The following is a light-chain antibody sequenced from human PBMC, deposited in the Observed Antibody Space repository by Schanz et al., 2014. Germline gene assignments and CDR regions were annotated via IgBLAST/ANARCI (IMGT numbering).Light chain of an antibody. CDR1: QSVSSY. V-gene: IGKV3-11*01. CDR2: DAS. J-gene: IGKJ2*01. Sequence: EIVLTQSPATLSLSPGERATLSCRASQSVSSYLAWYQQKPGQAPRLLIYDASNRATGIPARFSGSASGTEFTLTISRLEPEDFAVYYCQQYGSSPRTFGQGTKLEIK. CDR3: QQYGSSPRT.